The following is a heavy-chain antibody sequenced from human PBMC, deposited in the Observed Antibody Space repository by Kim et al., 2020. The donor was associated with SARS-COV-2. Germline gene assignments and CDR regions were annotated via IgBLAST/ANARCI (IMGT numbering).Heavy chain of an antibody. CDR1: GGSISSGGYY. D-gene: IGHD3-10*01. V-gene: IGHV4-31*03. Sequence: SETLSLTCTVSGGSISSGGYYWSWIRQHPGKGLEWIGYIYYSGSTYYNPSLKSRVTISVDTSKNQFSLKLSSVTAADTAVYYCARDYYGSGSYYSSLKENWFDPWGQGTLVTVSS. J-gene: IGHJ5*02. CDR3: ARDYYGSGSYYSSLKENWFDP. CDR2: IYYSGST.